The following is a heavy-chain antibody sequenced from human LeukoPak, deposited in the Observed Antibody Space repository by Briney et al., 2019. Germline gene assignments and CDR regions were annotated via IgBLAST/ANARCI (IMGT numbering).Heavy chain of an antibody. CDR2: IYSGGST. D-gene: IGHD3-10*01. CDR1: GFTVSSNY. CDR3: ARVWFAAGPHFDY. V-gene: IGHV3-66*01. J-gene: IGHJ4*02. Sequence: PGGSLRLSCAASGFTVSSNYMSWVRQAPGKGLEWVSVIYSGGSTYYADSVKGRFTISRDNSKNTLYLRMNSLRAEDTAVYYCARVWFAAGPHFDYWGQGTLVTVSS.